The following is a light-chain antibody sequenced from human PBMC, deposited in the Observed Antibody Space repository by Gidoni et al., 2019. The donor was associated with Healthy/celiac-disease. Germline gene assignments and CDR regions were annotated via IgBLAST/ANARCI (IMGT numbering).Light chain of an antibody. CDR1: SSNIGSNT. CDR3: AAWDDSLNGKV. J-gene: IGLJ3*02. V-gene: IGLV1-44*01. CDR2: SNN. Sequence: QSVLTQPPSASGTPGQGVTISCSGSSSNIGSNTVNWYQQLPGTAPKLLIYSNNQRPSGVPDRFSGSKSGTSASLAISGLQSEDEAEYYCAAWDDSLNGKVFGGGTKLTVL.